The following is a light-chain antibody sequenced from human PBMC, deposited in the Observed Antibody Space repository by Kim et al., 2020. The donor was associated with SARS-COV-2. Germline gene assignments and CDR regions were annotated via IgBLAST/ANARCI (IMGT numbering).Light chain of an antibody. Sequence: PGRTASVTCGGNSIGSKSVHWYQQMPGQAPVLVISYDSDRPSGIPERFSGSNSGNTATLTISRVEAGDEADYYCQVWDSSSDHRVVFGGGTQLTVL. V-gene: IGLV3-21*04. J-gene: IGLJ2*01. CDR3: QVWDSSSDHRVV. CDR2: YDS. CDR1: SIGSKS.